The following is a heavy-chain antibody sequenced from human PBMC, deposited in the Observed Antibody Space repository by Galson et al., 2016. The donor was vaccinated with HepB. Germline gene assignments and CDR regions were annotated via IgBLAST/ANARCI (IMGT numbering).Heavy chain of an antibody. CDR2: IHPGDAET. D-gene: IGHD2-15*01. V-gene: IGHV5-51*01. J-gene: IGHJ6*02. Sequence: SGAEVKKPGESLEISCKGSGYSFDTYWISCVRQVPGKGLEWMGIIHPGDAETVYSPSFEGQVTISAQRFIRTAYLKWNSLKAADTAIYYCARHDHFGRHSQYHPLDVWGQGTTVTVSS. CDR1: GYSFDTYW. CDR3: ARHDHFGRHSQYHPLDV.